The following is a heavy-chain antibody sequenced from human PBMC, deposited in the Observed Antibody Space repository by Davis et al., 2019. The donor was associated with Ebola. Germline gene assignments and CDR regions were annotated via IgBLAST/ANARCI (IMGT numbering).Heavy chain of an antibody. V-gene: IGHV3-20*01. D-gene: IGHD3-9*01. Sequence: GESLKISCAASGFTFDDYAMSWVHQAPGKGLEWVSGINWNGGSTGYADSVKGRFTISRDNAKSSLYLQMNSLRAEDTALYHCARVNALTGYSRFDPWGQGTQVTVSS. CDR3: ARVNALTGYSRFDP. CDR1: GFTFDDYA. J-gene: IGHJ5*02. CDR2: INWNGGST.